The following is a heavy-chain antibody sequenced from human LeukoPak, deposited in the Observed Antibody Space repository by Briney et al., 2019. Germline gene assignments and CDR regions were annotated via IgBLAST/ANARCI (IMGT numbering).Heavy chain of an antibody. D-gene: IGHD3-22*01. CDR2: ISGSGGST. CDR1: GFTFSSYA. V-gene: IGHV3-23*01. CDR3: AKDRYYYDSSGYYSY. J-gene: IGHJ4*02. Sequence: GGSLRLSCAASGFTFSSYAMSWVRQAPGKGLEWVSAISGSGGSTYYADSVKGRFTISRDNSKNTLYLQMNSLRAEDTAVYYCAKDRYYYDSSGYYSYWDQGTLVTVSS.